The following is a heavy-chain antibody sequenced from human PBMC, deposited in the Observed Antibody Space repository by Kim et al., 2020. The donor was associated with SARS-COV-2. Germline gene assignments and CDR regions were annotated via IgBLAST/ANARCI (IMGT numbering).Heavy chain of an antibody. CDR3: ARASAGEKNY. D-gene: IGHD1-1*01. J-gene: IGHJ4*02. CDR2: ST. Sequence: STHYNPSLKSRVTISVDKSKNQFSLKLSSVTAEDTAVYYGARASAGEKNYWGQGTLVTVSS. V-gene: IGHV4-4*02.